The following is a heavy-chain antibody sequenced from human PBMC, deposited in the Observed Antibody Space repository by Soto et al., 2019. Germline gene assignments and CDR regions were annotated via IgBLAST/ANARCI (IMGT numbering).Heavy chain of an antibody. CDR1: GGSISSSSYY. V-gene: IGHV4-39*01. D-gene: IGHD3-22*01. CDR3: ARQYYYISGYSIYY. CDR2: IYYSGST. J-gene: IGHJ4*01. Sequence: SETLSLTCTVSGGSISSSSYYWGWIRQPPGEGLERIGSIYYSGSTYYNPSLKSRVTISVDTSKNQFSLKLSSVPAADTAVYCCARQYYYISGYSIYYRGQGTLVTGSS.